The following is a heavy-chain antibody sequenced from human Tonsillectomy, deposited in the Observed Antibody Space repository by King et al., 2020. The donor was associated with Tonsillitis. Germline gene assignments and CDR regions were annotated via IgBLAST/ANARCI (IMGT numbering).Heavy chain of an antibody. D-gene: IGHD5-24*01. CDR1: GYTFTGHY. CDR2: INPDNGGT. CDR3: SRVGEVRDGDVDI. J-gene: IGHJ3*02. Sequence: VQPVESGAEVKKPGASMKVSCKASGYTFTGHYIQWVRQAPGQGLEWMAWINPDNGGTNFAQKFQGRVTMTTDTSISTAYMELSRLRSDDTAVYYCSRVGEVRDGDVDIGGQGTMVTVSS. V-gene: IGHV1-2*02.